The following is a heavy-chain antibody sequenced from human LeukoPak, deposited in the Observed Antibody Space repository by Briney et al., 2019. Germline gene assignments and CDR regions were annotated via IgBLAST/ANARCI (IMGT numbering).Heavy chain of an antibody. Sequence: ASVKVSCKASGYTYTSYDINWVRQATGQGLEWMGWMNPNSGNTGYAQKFQGRVTMTRNTSISTAYMELSSLRSEDTAVYYCAREGQYFDWLYYYGMDVWGQGTTVTVSS. CDR3: AREGQYFDWLYYYGMDV. D-gene: IGHD3-9*01. CDR2: MNPNSGNT. CDR1: GYTYTSYD. J-gene: IGHJ6*02. V-gene: IGHV1-8*01.